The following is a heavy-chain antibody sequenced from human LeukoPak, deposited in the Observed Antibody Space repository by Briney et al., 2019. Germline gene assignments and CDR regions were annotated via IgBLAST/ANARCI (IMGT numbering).Heavy chain of an antibody. CDR3: AIIGVVAAKVGFDY. V-gene: IGHV3-30*02. CDR1: GFTFSSYG. Sequence: PGGSLSLSCAASGFTFSSYGMHWVRQAPGKGLEWVAFIRYDGSNKYYADSVKGRFTISRDNSKNTLYLQMNSLRAEDTAVYYCAIIGVVAAKVGFDYWGQGTLVTVSS. CDR2: IRYDGSNK. D-gene: IGHD2-15*01. J-gene: IGHJ4*02.